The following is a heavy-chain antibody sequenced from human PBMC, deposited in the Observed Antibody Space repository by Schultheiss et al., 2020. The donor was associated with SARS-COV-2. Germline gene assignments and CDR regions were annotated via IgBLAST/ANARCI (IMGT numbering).Heavy chain of an antibody. J-gene: IGHJ4*02. CDR2: ISWNSGRI. V-gene: IGHV3-9*01. CDR3: ARAGTGGAYPGGFDY. Sequence: GGSLRLSCAASGFTFDDYVMHWVRQAPGKGLEWVSGISWNSGRIGYADSVKGRFTISRDNAKNTLYLQMNSLRAEDTAVYYCARAGTGGAYPGGFDYWGQGTLVTVSS. D-gene: IGHD3-16*01. CDR1: GFTFDDYV.